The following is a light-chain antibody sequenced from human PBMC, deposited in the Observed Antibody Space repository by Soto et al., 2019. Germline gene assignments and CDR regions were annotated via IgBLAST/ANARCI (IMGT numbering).Light chain of an antibody. CDR3: QQANSYPPT. V-gene: IGKV1D-12*01. J-gene: IGKJ3*01. CDR1: QDIRKW. Sequence: DIQMTQSPSSVSASLGDRVTITCRTSQDIRKWLAWYQQKPGRAPKLLTYAASSLQSGVPSRFGGSGSGTDFTLTITSLQPEDSASYYCQQANSYPPTFGPGTKVDIK. CDR2: AAS.